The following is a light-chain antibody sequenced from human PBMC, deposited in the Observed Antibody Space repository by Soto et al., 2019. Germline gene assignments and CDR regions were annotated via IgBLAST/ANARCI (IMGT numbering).Light chain of an antibody. CDR2: DAS. CDR1: QSINRH. J-gene: IGKJ4*01. CDR3: QQRSNWPPVT. V-gene: IGKV3-11*01. Sequence: EIMLTQSPATLSLSPGEIATLSFSASQSINRHLAWYRQKPGQAPRLLIYDASNRATGIPARFSGSGSGTDFTLTISSLEPEDFGVYYCQQRSNWPPVTFGGGTKVDIK.